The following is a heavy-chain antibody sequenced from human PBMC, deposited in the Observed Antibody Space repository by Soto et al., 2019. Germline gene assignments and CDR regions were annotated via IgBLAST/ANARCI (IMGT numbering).Heavy chain of an antibody. J-gene: IGHJ5*02. CDR2: VSGSGGTT. Sequence: EVQLLDSGGGLVQPGGSLRLSCAASGFTFSSSAMSWVRQAPGKGLEWVSAVSGSGGTTYYADSVRGRFTISRDNSKNTLYLQMNSLRAEDTAIYFCARCTVVTIVTSGWCHYLDPWGQGTLVTVSS. V-gene: IGHV3-23*01. CDR1: GFTFSSSA. CDR3: ARCTVVTIVTSGWCHYLDP. D-gene: IGHD6-19*01.